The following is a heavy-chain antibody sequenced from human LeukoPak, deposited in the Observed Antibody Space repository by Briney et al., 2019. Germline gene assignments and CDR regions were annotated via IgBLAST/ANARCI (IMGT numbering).Heavy chain of an antibody. J-gene: IGHJ6*03. D-gene: IGHD3-16*01. CDR2: IIPIFGTA. CDR1: GGTFSSYA. V-gene: IGHV1-69*01. CDR3: AKEGGLSRAEYYYYYYYYMDV. Sequence: SVKVSCKASGGTFSSYAISWVRQAPGQGLEWMGGIIPIFGTANYAQKFQGRVTITADESTSTAYMELSSLRSEDTAVYYCAKEGGLSRAEYYYYYYYYMDVWGKGTTVTVSS.